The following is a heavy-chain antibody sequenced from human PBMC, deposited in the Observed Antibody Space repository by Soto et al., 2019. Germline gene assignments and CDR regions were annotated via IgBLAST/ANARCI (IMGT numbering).Heavy chain of an antibody. CDR1: GGTFSSYA. V-gene: IGHV1-69*13. D-gene: IGHD5-12*01. J-gene: IGHJ4*02. CDR2: VIPIFGTA. Sequence: SVKVSCKASGGTFSSYAISWVRQAPGQGLEWMGGVIPIFGTANYAQKFQGRVTITADESTSTAYMELSSLRSEDTAVYYCAGPYSGYDFDYFDYWGQRTLVTVSS. CDR3: AGPYSGYDFDYFDY.